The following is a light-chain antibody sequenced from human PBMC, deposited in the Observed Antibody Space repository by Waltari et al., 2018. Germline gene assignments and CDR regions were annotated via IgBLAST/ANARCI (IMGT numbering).Light chain of an antibody. CDR1: ALPNKY. CDR2: KDT. CDR3: QSADTSGNYV. J-gene: IGLJ1*01. V-gene: IGLV3-25*03. Sequence: SYELTQTPSVSVSPGQKARITCSGDALPNKYAYWYQQKPGQAPVVVIYKDTQRPSGIPARFSGSTSGTTVTLTISGVQAEDEADYYCQSADTSGNYVFGPGTKVTVV.